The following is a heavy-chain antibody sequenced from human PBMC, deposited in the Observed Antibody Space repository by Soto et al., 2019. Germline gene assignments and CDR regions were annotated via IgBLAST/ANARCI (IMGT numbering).Heavy chain of an antibody. CDR3: ARHVGAYWYFDL. Sequence: EVQLVESGGGLVQPGGSLRLPCAASGFAVSSSYMGWIRQAPGQGLEWVSSIYTGVTTYYADSVRGRFTISTDNFRDTLYLQMNSLRVDDTAMYYCARHVGAYWYFDLWGRGTLVTVSS. V-gene: IGHV3-66*04. J-gene: IGHJ2*01. CDR2: IYTGVTT. D-gene: IGHD1-26*01. CDR1: GFAVSSSY.